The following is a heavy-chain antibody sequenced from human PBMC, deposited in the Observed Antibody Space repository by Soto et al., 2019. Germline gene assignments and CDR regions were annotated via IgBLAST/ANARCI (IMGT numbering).Heavy chain of an antibody. CDR1: GGSISSSSYY. V-gene: IGHV4-39*01. Sequence: QLQLQESGPGLVKPSETLSLTCTVSGGSISSSSYYWGWIRQPPGKGLEWIGSIYYSGSTYYNPSLKSRVTISVDTSTNQFSLTLSSVTAADTALYYCARTYYYGSGTIVDYWGQGTLVTVSS. CDR2: IYYSGST. CDR3: ARTYYYGSGTIVDY. D-gene: IGHD3-10*01. J-gene: IGHJ4*02.